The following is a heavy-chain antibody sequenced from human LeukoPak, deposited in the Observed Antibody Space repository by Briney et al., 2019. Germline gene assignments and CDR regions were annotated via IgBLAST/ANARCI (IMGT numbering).Heavy chain of an antibody. J-gene: IGHJ4*02. CDR2: ISGSGGST. V-gene: IGHV3-23*01. Sequence: GGSLRLSCAASGFTFSRFNMNWVRQAPGKGLEWVSAISGSGGSTYYADSVKGRFTISRDNSKNTLYLQMNSLRAEDTAVYYCATRYFDWLLGDFDYWGQGTLVTVSS. CDR1: GFTFSRFN. CDR3: ATRYFDWLLGDFDY. D-gene: IGHD3-9*01.